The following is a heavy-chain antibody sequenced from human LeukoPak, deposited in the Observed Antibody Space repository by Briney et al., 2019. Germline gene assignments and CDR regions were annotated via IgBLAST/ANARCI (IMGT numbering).Heavy chain of an antibody. CDR3: ARHRLGSSWDDVFDI. D-gene: IGHD6-13*01. Sequence: SETLSLTCTVSGGSISSYYWSWIRQPPGKGLEWIGYIYYSGSTNYSPSLKSRVTISVGTSKNQFSLKLSSVTAADTAVYYCARHRLGSSWDDVFDIWGQGTMVTVSS. J-gene: IGHJ3*02. CDR1: GGSISSYY. V-gene: IGHV4-59*08. CDR2: IYYSGST.